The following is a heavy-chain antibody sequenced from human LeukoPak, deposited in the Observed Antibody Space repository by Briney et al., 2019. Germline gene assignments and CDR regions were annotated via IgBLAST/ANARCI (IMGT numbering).Heavy chain of an antibody. CDR2: INPNSGGT. Sequence: ASVKVSCKASGFTFTGYYMHWVRQAPGQGLEWMGWINPNSGGTNCAQKFQGRVTMTRDTSITTAYIELTSLRSDDTAVYYCARDLFYSVSGTYYNVGRVFNYWGQGTLVTVSS. J-gene: IGHJ4*02. V-gene: IGHV1-2*02. CDR3: ARDLFYSVSGTYYNVGRVFNY. D-gene: IGHD3-10*01. CDR1: GFTFTGYY.